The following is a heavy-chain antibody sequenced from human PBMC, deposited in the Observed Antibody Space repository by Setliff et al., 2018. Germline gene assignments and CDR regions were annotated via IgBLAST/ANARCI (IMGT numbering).Heavy chain of an antibody. Sequence: GGSLRLSCAASGFTFANYWMTWVRQAPGKGLEWVANIERDGSEKSYVDSVKGRFAISRDNAKNSVFLQMNSLRAEDTAVYYCARGIHYDFWSGYSPYYMDVWGKGTTVTVSS. CDR1: GFTFANYW. J-gene: IGHJ6*03. D-gene: IGHD3-3*01. V-gene: IGHV3-7*01. CDR2: IERDGSEK. CDR3: ARGIHYDFWSGYSPYYMDV.